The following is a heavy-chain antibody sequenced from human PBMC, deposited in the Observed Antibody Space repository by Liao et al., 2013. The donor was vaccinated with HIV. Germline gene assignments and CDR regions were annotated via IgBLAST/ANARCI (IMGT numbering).Heavy chain of an antibody. CDR2: INHSGNT. Sequence: QVQLQQWGAGLLKPSETLSLTCAVYGGSFSGNYWNWIRQPPGKGLEWIGEINHSGNTNYNPSLKSRVTISVDTSKNQFSLNMTSMTAADTAVYYCATQWGSGYDPFDDWGQGTLVTVSS. CDR3: ATQWGSGYDPFDD. J-gene: IGHJ4*02. V-gene: IGHV4-34*01. D-gene: IGHD3-22*01. CDR1: GGSFSGNY.